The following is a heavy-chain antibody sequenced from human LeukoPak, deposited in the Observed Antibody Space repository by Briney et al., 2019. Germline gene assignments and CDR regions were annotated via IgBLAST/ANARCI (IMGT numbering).Heavy chain of an antibody. CDR1: GFTFSSYS. Sequence: PGGSLRLSCAASGFTFSSYSMNWARQAPGKGLEWVSVIYSGGSTYYADSVKGRFTISRDNSKNTLYLQMNSLRAEDTAVYYCARGIQSMDVWGQGTTVTVSS. CDR2: IYSGGST. V-gene: IGHV3-66*01. CDR3: ARGIQSMDV. J-gene: IGHJ6*02.